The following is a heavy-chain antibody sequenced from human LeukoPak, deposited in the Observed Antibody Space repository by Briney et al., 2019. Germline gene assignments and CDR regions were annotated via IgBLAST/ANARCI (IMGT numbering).Heavy chain of an antibody. CDR1: GFSFSSYS. V-gene: IGHV3-21*01. J-gene: IGHJ3*02. CDR3: ARGLYYYGTDAFDI. D-gene: IGHD3-16*01. Sequence: GGSLRLSCAAPGFSFSSYSMNWVRQAPGRGLEWVSSISASGNYIYYADSVKGRFTISRDSAENSLYLQMNSLGAEDTAVYYCARGLYYYGTDAFDIWGQGTMVTVS. CDR2: ISASGNYI.